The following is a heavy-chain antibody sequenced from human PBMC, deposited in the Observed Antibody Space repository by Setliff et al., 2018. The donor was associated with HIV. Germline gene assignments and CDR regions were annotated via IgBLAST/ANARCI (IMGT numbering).Heavy chain of an antibody. Sequence: GGSLRLSCAVSGFTFSSHWMVWVRQAPGKGLEWVANINQDGSEKNYVDSVKGRFTISRDNAKNSLFLQMNSLRAEDTGVYHCARHPYGVFDYWGQGTLVTVSS. V-gene: IGHV3-7*01. J-gene: IGHJ4*02. CDR2: INQDGSEK. D-gene: IGHD3-3*01. CDR1: GFTFSSHW. CDR3: ARHPYGVFDY.